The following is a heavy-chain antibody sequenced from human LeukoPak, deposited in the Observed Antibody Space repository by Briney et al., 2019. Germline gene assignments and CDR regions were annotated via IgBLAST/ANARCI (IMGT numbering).Heavy chain of an antibody. D-gene: IGHD1-26*01. V-gene: IGHV1-18*01. Sequence: ASVKVSCKASGYTFTSYGISWVRQAPGQGLAWMGWISAYNGNTNYAQKLQGRVTMTTDTSTSTAYMELRSLRSDDTAVYYCAGSGSYYGDYYYYYYMDVWGKGTTVTVSS. CDR2: ISAYNGNT. CDR3: AGSGSYYGDYYYYYYMDV. J-gene: IGHJ6*03. CDR1: GYTFTSYG.